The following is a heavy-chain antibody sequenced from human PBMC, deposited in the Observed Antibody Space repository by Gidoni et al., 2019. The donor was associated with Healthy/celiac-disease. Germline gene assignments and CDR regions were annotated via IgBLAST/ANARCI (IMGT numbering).Heavy chain of an antibody. Sequence: EVQLLESGGGLVQPVGSMRLSCAASGFTFSSYAMSWVRQAPGKGLEWVSAISGSGGSTYYADSVKGRFTISRDNSKNTLYLQMNSLRAEDTAVYYCAKDSPALGAFDIWGQGTMVTVSS. J-gene: IGHJ3*02. D-gene: IGHD3-16*01. CDR3: AKDSPALGAFDI. CDR2: ISGSGGST. CDR1: GFTFSSYA. V-gene: IGHV3-23*01.